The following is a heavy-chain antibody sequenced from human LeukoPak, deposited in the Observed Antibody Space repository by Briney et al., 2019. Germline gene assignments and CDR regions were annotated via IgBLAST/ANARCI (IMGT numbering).Heavy chain of an antibody. D-gene: IGHD3-10*01. CDR2: ISTYNGNT. Sequence: GASVKVSCKASGYTFTKYDISWVRQAPGQGLEWMGWISTYNGNTNHAQKLQGRVTMTTDTSTSTAYVELRSLRSDDTAVYYCARDGWFGDLGAFDIWGQGTMVIVSS. V-gene: IGHV1-18*01. CDR1: GYTFTKYD. J-gene: IGHJ3*02. CDR3: ARDGWFGDLGAFDI.